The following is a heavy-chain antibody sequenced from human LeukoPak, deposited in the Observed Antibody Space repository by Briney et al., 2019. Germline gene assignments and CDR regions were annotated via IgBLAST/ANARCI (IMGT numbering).Heavy chain of an antibody. CDR3: AKDQDGSGSYTTPGS. V-gene: IGHV3-30*01. D-gene: IGHD3-10*01. CDR2: ISYDGSKK. Sequence: PGGSLRLSCAASGLTFSRSAMHWVRQAPGKGLEWVAVISYDGSKKYYADSVKGRFTISRDDSKNTLYLQMNSLRAEDTAVYYCAKDQDGSGSYTTPGSWGQGTLVTVSS. J-gene: IGHJ4*02. CDR1: GLTFSRSA.